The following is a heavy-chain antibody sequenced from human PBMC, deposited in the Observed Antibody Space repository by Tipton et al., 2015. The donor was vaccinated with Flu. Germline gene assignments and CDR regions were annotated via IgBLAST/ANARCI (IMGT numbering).Heavy chain of an antibody. V-gene: IGHV4-34*01. CDR2: INHSGST. CDR3: ASKVANWGVWEPLDY. D-gene: IGHD7-27*01. CDR1: GDSMRSYY. Sequence: TLSLTCTVSGDSMRSYYWSWIRQPPGKGLEWIGEINHSGSTNYNPSLKSRVTISADTSKNQFSLKLSSVTAADTAVYYCASKVANWGVWEPLDYWGQGTLVTVSS. J-gene: IGHJ4*02.